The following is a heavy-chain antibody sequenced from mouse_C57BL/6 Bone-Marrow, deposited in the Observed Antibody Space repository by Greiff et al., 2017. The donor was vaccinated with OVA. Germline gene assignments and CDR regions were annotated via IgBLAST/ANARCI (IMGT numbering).Heavy chain of an antibody. Sequence: QVHVKQSGAELVRPGASVKLSCKASGYTFTDYYINWVKQRPGQGLEWIARIYPGSGNTYYNEKFKGKATLTAEKSSSTAYMQLSSLTSEDSAVYFCARSEGDGYCFLDWGQGTLVTVSA. CDR2: IYPGSGNT. D-gene: IGHD2-3*01. V-gene: IGHV1-76*01. CDR3: ARSEGDGYCFLD. J-gene: IGHJ3*01. CDR1: GYTFTDYY.